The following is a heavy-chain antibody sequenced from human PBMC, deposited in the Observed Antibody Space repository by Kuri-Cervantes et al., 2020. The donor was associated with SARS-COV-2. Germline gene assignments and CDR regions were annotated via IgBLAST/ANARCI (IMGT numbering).Heavy chain of an antibody. Sequence: GGSLRLSCAASGFTFSSYGMHWVRQAPGKGLEWVAFIRYDGSNKYYADSVKGRFTISRDNAKNSLYLQMNSLRAEDTAVYYCARGFYYDSSGPAGGVDYMDVWGKGTTVTVSS. V-gene: IGHV3-30*02. J-gene: IGHJ6*03. CDR2: IRYDGSNK. CDR1: GFTFSSYG. CDR3: ARGFYYDSSGPAGGVDYMDV. D-gene: IGHD3-22*01.